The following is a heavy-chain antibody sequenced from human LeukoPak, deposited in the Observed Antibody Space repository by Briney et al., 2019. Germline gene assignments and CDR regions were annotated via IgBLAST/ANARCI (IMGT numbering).Heavy chain of an antibody. CDR2: IHSGGNT. CDR3: ARGVEMATMSF. CDR1: GFTVSSNY. J-gene: IGHJ4*02. V-gene: IGHV3-66*01. D-gene: IGHD5-24*01. Sequence: GGSLRLSCIGSGFTVSSNYMSWVRQAPGKGLEWVSLIHSGGNTYYTDSVKDRFTISRDSSKNMVYLQVNSLRGEDTAIYYCARGVEMATMSFWGQGTLVAVSS.